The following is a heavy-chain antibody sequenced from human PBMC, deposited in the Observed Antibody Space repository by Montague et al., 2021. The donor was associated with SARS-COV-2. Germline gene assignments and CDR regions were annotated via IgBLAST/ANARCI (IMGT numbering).Heavy chain of an antibody. CDR1: GFTFSSYD. D-gene: IGHD4-23*01. CDR3: ARGDQLRGYYYGMGV. CDR2: IGTSGDT. Sequence: SLRLSCAASGFTFSSYDMHWVRQATGKGLEWVSAIGTSGDTYYVGSVKGRFTISRENAKNSLYLQMNSLRVGDTAVYYCARGDQLRGYYYGMGVWGQGTTVTVSS. J-gene: IGHJ6*02. V-gene: IGHV3-13*01.